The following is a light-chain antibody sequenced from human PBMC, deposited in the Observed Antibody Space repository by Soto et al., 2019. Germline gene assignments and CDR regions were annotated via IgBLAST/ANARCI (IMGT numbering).Light chain of an antibody. CDR1: QGISTY. J-gene: IGKJ1*01. CDR2: GAS. CDR3: QQYNNWPGT. Sequence: MTQSPSSLSASVGDRVTITCRASQGISTYLVWYQQKPGQAPRLLFYGASTGATGIPARFSGSGSETEFTLSISSLQSEDFAVYYCQQYNNWPGTFGQGTKVEIK. V-gene: IGKV3-15*01.